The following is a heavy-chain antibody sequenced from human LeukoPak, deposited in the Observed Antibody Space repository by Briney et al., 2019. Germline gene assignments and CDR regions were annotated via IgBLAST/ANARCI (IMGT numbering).Heavy chain of an antibody. V-gene: IGHV3-30*04. CDR1: GFTFSSYV. D-gene: IGHD2/OR15-2a*01. CDR3: ARDTPLYADSPDAFDI. J-gene: IGHJ3*02. Sequence: GGSLRLSCAASGFTFSSYVMHWVRQAPGKGLEWVAIISYDGSNEYYADSVKGRFTTSRDNAKNSLYLQMNSLRDEDTAVYYCARDTPLYADSPDAFDIWGQGTLVTVSS. CDR2: ISYDGSNE.